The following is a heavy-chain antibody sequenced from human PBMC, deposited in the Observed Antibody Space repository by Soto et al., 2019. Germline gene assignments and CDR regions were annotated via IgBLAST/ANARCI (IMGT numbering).Heavy chain of an antibody. D-gene: IGHD7-27*01. V-gene: IGHV3-11*01. Sequence: GGSLRLSCAASGFTFSDYYMSWIRQAPGKGLEWVSYISSSGSTIYYADSVKGRFTISRDNAKNSLYLQMNSLRAEDTAMYYCAREYTRWGDYYYYGMDVWGQGTTVTVSS. CDR1: GFTFSDYY. J-gene: IGHJ6*02. CDR2: ISSSGSTI. CDR3: AREYTRWGDYYYYGMDV.